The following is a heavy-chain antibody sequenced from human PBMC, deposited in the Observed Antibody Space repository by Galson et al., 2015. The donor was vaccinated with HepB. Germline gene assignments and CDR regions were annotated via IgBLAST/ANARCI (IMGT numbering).Heavy chain of an antibody. J-gene: IGHJ3*02. CDR2: ISSSSSYT. D-gene: IGHD4-17*01. CDR3: ARAPADYGDPGTFDI. CDR1: GFTFSDYY. Sequence: SLRLSCAASGFTFSDYYMSWIRQAPGKGLEWVSYISSSSSYTNYADSVKGRFTISRDNAKNSLCLQMNSLRAEDTAVYYCARAPADYGDPGTFDIWGQGTMVTVSS. V-gene: IGHV3-11*06.